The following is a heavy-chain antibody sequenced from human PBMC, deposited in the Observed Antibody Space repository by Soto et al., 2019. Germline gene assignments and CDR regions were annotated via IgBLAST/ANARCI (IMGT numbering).Heavy chain of an antibody. D-gene: IGHD6-19*01. J-gene: IGHJ4*02. CDR1: GFTFSSYA. Sequence: GGSLILSCAASGFTFSSYAMSWVRQAPGKGLEWVSAISGSGGSTYYADSVKGRFTISRDNSKNTLYLQMNSLRAEDTAVYYCAKDRGSSGWYYWGQGTLVTVSS. CDR2: ISGSGGST. V-gene: IGHV3-23*01. CDR3: AKDRGSSGWYY.